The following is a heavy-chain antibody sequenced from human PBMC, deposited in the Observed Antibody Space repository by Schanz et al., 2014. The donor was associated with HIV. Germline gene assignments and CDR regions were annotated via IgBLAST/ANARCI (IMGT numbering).Heavy chain of an antibody. J-gene: IGHJ4*01. V-gene: IGHV3-23*01. CDR1: GFTFSSYA. D-gene: IGHD5-12*01. CDR2: ISGSGGSP. Sequence: EVQLLESGGGLVQPGGSLRLSCAASGFTFSSYAMSWVRQAPGKGLEWVSTISGSGGSPYYADSVKGRFTISRDNSKNTLYLQMNSLRAEDTAVYYCAKGLTIWLQPPFDYWGHGTLVTVSS. CDR3: AKGLTIWLQPPFDY.